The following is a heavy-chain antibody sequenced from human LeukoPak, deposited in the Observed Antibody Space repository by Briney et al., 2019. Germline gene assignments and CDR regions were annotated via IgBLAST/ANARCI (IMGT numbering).Heavy chain of an antibody. Sequence: GGSLRLSCAASGFTFSSDGMHWVRRAPGKWLEWVAVISYDGSNKYYADSVKGRFTISRDNSKNTLYLQMNSLRAEDTAVYYCAKESITTSPGTYYYYYYGMDVWGQGTTVTVSS. J-gene: IGHJ6*02. CDR3: AKESITTSPGTYYYYYYGMDV. CDR2: ISYDGSNK. CDR1: GFTFSSDG. V-gene: IGHV3-30*18. D-gene: IGHD3-10*01.